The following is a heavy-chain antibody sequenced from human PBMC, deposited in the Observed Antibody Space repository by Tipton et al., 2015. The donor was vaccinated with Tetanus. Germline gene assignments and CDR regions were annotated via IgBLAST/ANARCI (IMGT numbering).Heavy chain of an antibody. D-gene: IGHD3-22*01. CDR1: GFTFSSYG. V-gene: IGHV3-33*01. CDR2: IWYDGSNK. CDR3: ARGLMWGYYYDSSGPIDY. Sequence: SLRLSCAASGFTFSSYGMHWVRQAPGKGLEWVAVIWYDGSNKYYADSVKGRFTISRDNSKNTLYLQMNSLRAEDTAVYHCARGLMWGYYYDSSGPIDYWGQGTLVTVSS. J-gene: IGHJ4*02.